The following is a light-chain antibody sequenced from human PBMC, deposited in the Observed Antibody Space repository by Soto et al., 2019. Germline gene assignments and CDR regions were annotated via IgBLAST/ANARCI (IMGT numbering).Light chain of an antibody. V-gene: IGKV3-20*01. CDR2: DAS. CDR3: QQYENSQWT. Sequence: EIVLTQSPGTLSLSPGERATLSCRASQSVSSIYLGWYQQKPGQAPRLLIYDASSRATGVPDRFSGSGSGTDFTLTISRLEPEDFAVYYCQQYENSQWTFGQGTKVDIK. J-gene: IGKJ1*01. CDR1: QSVSSIY.